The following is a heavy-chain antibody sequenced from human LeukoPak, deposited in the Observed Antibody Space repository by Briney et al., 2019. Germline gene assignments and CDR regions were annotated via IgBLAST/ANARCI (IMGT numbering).Heavy chain of an antibody. CDR1: GFTFKNYA. V-gene: IGHV3-23*01. CDR3: AKAVAGSLYYFDY. Sequence: GGSLRLSCAASGFTFKNYAMSWVRQAPGKGLEWVSAISGSGGSTYYADSVKGRFTISRDNSKNTLYLQMNSLRAEDTAVYYCAKAVAGSLYYFDYWGQGTLVTVSS. J-gene: IGHJ4*02. CDR2: ISGSGGST. D-gene: IGHD6-19*01.